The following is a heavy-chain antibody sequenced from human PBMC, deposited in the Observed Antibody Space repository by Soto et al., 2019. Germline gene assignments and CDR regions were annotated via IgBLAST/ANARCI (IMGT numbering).Heavy chain of an antibody. CDR3: AGSSSWLKYYYYYMDV. CDR2: IYYSGST. Sequence: PSETLSLTCTVSGGSISSSSYYWGWIRQPPGKGLEWIGSIYYSGSTYYNPSLKSRVTISVDTSKNQFSLKLSSVTAADTAVYYCAGSSSWLKYYYYYMDVWRKGTTVTVSS. V-gene: IGHV4-39*01. CDR1: GGSISSSSYY. J-gene: IGHJ6*03. D-gene: IGHD6-13*01.